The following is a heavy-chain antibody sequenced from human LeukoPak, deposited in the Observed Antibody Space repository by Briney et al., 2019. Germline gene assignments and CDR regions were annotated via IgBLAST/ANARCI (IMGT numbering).Heavy chain of an antibody. J-gene: IGHJ6*02. CDR3: ARRAVYYYYGMDV. V-gene: IGHV1-2*02. CDR1: GYTFTGYY. D-gene: IGHD6-25*01. CDR2: INPNSGGT. Sequence: ASVKVSCKASGYTFTGYYAHWVRQAPGQGLEWMGWINPNSGGTDFAQKFQGRVTMTRDTSISTAYMELSRLQSDDTAVYYCARRAVYYYYGMDVWGQGTTVAVSS.